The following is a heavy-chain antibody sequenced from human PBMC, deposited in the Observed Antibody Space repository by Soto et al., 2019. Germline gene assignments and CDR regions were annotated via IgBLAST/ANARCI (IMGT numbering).Heavy chain of an antibody. CDR1: GGSISSYY. Sequence: SETLSLNGTVSGGSISSYYRTWIRQPPGKGLEWIGYIYYTESTNYNPSLKSRVTISVDTSKNQFSLKRGSVTAADMAVYYCARDYTVSAPYYYYGMDVWGQGTGVTVSS. J-gene: IGHJ6*02. CDR2: IYYTEST. D-gene: IGHD4-4*01. CDR3: ARDYTVSAPYYYYGMDV. V-gene: IGHV4-59*01.